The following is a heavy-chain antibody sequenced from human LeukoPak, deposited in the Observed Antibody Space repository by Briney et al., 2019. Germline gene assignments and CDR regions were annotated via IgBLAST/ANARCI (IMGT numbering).Heavy chain of an antibody. CDR2: IIPILGIA. V-gene: IGHV1-69*04. Sequence: SVKVSCKASGGTFSSYAISWVRQAPGQGLEWMGRIIPILGIANCAQKFQGRVTITADKSTSTAYMELSSLRSEDTAVYYCARDGVVPAANHYYGMDVWGQGTTVTVSS. CDR3: ARDGVVPAANHYYGMDV. J-gene: IGHJ6*02. D-gene: IGHD2-2*01. CDR1: GGTFSSYA.